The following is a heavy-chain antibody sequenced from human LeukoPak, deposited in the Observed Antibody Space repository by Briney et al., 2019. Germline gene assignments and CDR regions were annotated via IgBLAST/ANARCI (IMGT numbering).Heavy chain of an antibody. J-gene: IGHJ5*02. CDR1: GGSISSYY. Sequence: PSGTLSLTCTVSGGSISSYYWSWIRQPPGKGLEWIGYIYYSGSTNYNPSLKSRVTISVDTSKNQFSLKLSSVTAADTAVYYCARDLGCSSTSCYTEGWFDPWGQGTLVTVSS. CDR3: ARDLGCSSTSCYTEGWFDP. CDR2: IYYSGST. V-gene: IGHV4-59*01. D-gene: IGHD2-2*02.